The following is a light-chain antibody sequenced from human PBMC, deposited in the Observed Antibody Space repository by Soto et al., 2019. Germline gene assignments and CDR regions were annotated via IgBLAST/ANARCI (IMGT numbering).Light chain of an antibody. CDR3: QTWGTGPHVV. V-gene: IGLV4-69*01. CDR2: LNSDGSH. CDR1: SGHSSYA. J-gene: IGLJ2*01. Sequence: QPVLTQSPSASASLGASVKLTCTLSSGHSSYAIAWHQQQPEKGPRYLMKLNSDGSHSKGDGIPDRFSSSSSGAERYLTISSLQSEDEADYYCQTWGTGPHVVFGGGTKLTVL.